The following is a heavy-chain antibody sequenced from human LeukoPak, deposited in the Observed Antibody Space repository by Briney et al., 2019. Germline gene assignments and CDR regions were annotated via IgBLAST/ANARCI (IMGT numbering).Heavy chain of an antibody. CDR2: IYHSGST. Sequence: SETLSLTCTVSGYSISSGYYWGWIRQPPGKGLEWIGSIYHSGSTYYNPSLKSRVTISVDTSKNQFSLKLSSVTAADTAVYYCARFVVNWFDPWGQGTLVTVSS. J-gene: IGHJ5*02. CDR1: GYSISSGYY. D-gene: IGHD2-21*01. CDR3: ARFVVNWFDP. V-gene: IGHV4-38-2*02.